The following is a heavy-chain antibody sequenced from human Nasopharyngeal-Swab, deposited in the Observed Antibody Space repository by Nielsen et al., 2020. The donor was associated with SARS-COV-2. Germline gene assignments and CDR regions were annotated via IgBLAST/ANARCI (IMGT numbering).Heavy chain of an antibody. J-gene: IGHJ5*02. V-gene: IGHV3-23*01. D-gene: IGHD2-15*01. Sequence: WIRQPPGKGLEWVSDISGSGDSTFYSDSVKGRLTMSRDNSKNMLYLQMSSLRAEDTAVYYCAKRGVAVAATSWFDPWGQGTLVTVSS. CDR3: AKRGVAVAATSWFDP. CDR2: ISGSGDST.